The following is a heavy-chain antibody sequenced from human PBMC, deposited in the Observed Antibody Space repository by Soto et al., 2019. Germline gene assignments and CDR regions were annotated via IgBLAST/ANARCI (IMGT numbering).Heavy chain of an antibody. CDR2: IYYSGST. D-gene: IGHD1-26*01. Sequence: SDTLSLTSTVSGGSISSVSYYWSWVRQHPGKGVEWIGFIYYSGSTYFSPSLKSRLTILVDTSKNQFSLKLSSMTAADKAMHYCEKATLPALYAFDFWVQGTMVTVSS. CDR1: GGSISSVSYY. CDR3: EKATLPALYAFDF. V-gene: IGHV4-31*03. J-gene: IGHJ3*01.